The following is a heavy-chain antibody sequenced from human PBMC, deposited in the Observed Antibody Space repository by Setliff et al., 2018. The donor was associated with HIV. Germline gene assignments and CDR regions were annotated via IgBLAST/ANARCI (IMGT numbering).Heavy chain of an antibody. V-gene: IGHV4-38-2*02. CDR3: ARSVYMVSFYFDY. D-gene: IGHD3-10*01. CDR1: GGSISSGYY. Sequence: SETLSLTCTVSGGSISSGYYWGWIRQPPGKGLEWIGSVFHSGNTYYNPSLKSRVTISVDTSKNQFSLKLSSVTAADTAVYYCARSVYMVSFYFDYWGQGTLVTVSS. CDR2: VFHSGNT. J-gene: IGHJ4*02.